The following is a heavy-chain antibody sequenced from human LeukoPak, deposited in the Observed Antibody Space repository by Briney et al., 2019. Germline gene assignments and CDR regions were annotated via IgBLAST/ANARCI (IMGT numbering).Heavy chain of an antibody. CDR3: ARSYSASWSGFDP. CDR1: EYKFAKYW. J-gene: IGHJ5*02. Sequence: GESLKICCKGSEYKFAKYWIGWVRQMPGKGLEWMGVIYPDDSDTRYSPSFQGQVTISADKSISTAYLQWSSLKASDTAMYYCARSYSASWSGFDPWGQGTLVTVSS. CDR2: IYPDDSDT. V-gene: IGHV5-51*01. D-gene: IGHD2-2*01.